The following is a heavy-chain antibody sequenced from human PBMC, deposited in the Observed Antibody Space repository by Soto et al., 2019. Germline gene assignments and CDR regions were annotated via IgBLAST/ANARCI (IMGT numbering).Heavy chain of an antibody. Sequence: SETLSLTCSVSGGSTSSYYWSWIRQPPGKGLEWIGYIYYSGSTDYSPSLKSRVTISVDTSKNQFSLKLSSVTAADTAVYYCARYKSNYYYGMDVWGQGTTVTVSS. CDR3: ARYKSNYYYGMDV. D-gene: IGHD1-20*01. CDR1: GGSTSSYY. J-gene: IGHJ6*02. V-gene: IGHV4-59*01. CDR2: IYYSGST.